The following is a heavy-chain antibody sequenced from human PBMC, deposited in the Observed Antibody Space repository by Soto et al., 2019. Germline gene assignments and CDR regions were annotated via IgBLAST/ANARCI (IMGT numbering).Heavy chain of an antibody. Sequence: ASVKVSCKASGYTFTHYYMHWVRQAPGQGLEWMGWINPNSGGTNYAQKFQGRVTMNRDTSISTAYMELSSLRSDDTAVYYCARDSPSLTYCGGDCYSIDYWGQGTLGTVSS. CDR3: ARDSPSLTYCGGDCYSIDY. D-gene: IGHD2-21*02. J-gene: IGHJ4*02. CDR1: GYTFTHYY. CDR2: INPNSGGT. V-gene: IGHV1-2*02.